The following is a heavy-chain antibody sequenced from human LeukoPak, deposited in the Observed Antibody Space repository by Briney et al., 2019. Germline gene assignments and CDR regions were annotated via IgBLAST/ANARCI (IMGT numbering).Heavy chain of an antibody. D-gene: IGHD2-15*01. CDR1: GFTFSSYR. CDR3: VRDKTPYWYFDV. V-gene: IGHV3-7*01. J-gene: IGHJ2*01. CDR2: GKQYGSEK. Sequence: GGSLRLSCAASGFTFSSYRMIGPRQAPGKGGVWVGNGKQYGSEKYYVGSVKGRFTISRENAKNSVYLQMNSLRAEDTAVYYCVRDKTPYWYFDVWGRGTLVTDSS.